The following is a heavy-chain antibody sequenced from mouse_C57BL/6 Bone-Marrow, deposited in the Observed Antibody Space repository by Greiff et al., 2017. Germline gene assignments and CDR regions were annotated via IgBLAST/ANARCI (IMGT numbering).Heavy chain of an antibody. Sequence: DVKLVESGAELVKPGASVKLSCTASGFNIKDYYMHWVKQRTEQGLEWIGRIDPEDGETKYAPKFQGKATITADTSSNTAYLQLSSLTSEDTAVYYCARRYYGNYAWCAYWGQGTLVTVSA. CDR2: IDPEDGET. D-gene: IGHD2-1*01. CDR3: ARRYYGNYAWCAY. V-gene: IGHV14-2*01. CDR1: GFNIKDYY. J-gene: IGHJ3*01.